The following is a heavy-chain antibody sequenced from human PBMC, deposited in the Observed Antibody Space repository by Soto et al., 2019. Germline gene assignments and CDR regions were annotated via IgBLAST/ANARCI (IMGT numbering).Heavy chain of an antibody. Sequence: QVQLVQSGAEVKKPGSSVKVSCKASGGTFSSYAISWVRQAPGQGLEWMGGIIPIFGTANYAQKFQGRVTITADEPTSTAYMELSSLRSEDTAVYYCARSREGVIVVVPAANTDYYYYGMDVWGQGTTVTVSS. CDR3: ARSREGVIVVVPAANTDYYYYGMDV. J-gene: IGHJ6*02. CDR1: GGTFSSYA. V-gene: IGHV1-69*01. CDR2: IIPIFGTA. D-gene: IGHD2-2*01.